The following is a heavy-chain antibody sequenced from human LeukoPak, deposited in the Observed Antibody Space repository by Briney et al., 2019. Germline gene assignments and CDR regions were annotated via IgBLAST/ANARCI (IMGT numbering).Heavy chain of an antibody. CDR1: GGIFSIYA. CDR3: ARDLPPYYFDY. J-gene: IGHJ4*02. V-gene: IGHV1-69*04. Sequence: SSVKVSCKASGGIFSIYAISWVRQAPGQALEWMGSIIPILGIANYAQKFQGRVTINADKTTSTAYMDLSSLRSEDTAVYYCARDLPPYYFDYWGQGTLVTVSS. CDR2: IIPILGIA.